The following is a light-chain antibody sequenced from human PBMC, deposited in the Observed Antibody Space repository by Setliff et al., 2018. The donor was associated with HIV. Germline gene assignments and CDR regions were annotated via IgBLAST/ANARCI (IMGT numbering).Light chain of an antibody. J-gene: IGLJ1*01. CDR2: DVS. CDR1: SGDVGGYNY. Sequence: QSVLTQPASVSGSPGQSITVSCTGTSGDVGGYNYVSWYQQHPGKAPKFMIYDVSKRPSGVSNRFSGSESGNTASLTISGLQAEDEADYYCSSYTSSSTYVFGTGTKGTVL. V-gene: IGLV2-14*01. CDR3: SSYTSSSTYV.